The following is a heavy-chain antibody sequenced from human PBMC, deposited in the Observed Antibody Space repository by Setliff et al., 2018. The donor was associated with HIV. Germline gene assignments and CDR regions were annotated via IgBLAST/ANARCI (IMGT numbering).Heavy chain of an antibody. D-gene: IGHD2-8*02. Sequence: GESLKISCAASGFTFSSYGMHWVRQAPGKGLEWVAVIWYDGSNKYYADSVKGRFTISRDNSKNTLYLQMNSLRAEDTAVYYCAKDRSLVRPGYFEYWGQGTLVTVSS. J-gene: IGHJ4*02. V-gene: IGHV3-33*06. CDR2: IWYDGSNK. CDR3: AKDRSLVRPGYFEY. CDR1: GFTFSSYG.